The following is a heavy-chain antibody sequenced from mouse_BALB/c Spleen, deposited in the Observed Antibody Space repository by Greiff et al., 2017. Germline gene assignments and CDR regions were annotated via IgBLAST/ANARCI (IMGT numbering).Heavy chain of an antibody. Sequence: VQLQQSGAELAKPGASVKMSCKASGYTFTSYWMHWVKQRPGQGLEWIGYINPSTGYTEYNQKFKDKATLTADKSSSTAYMQLSSLTSEDSAVYYCARRDLAGAWFAYWGQGTLVTVSA. V-gene: IGHV1-7*01. CDR3: ARRDLAGAWFAY. CDR2: INPSTGYT. J-gene: IGHJ3*01. CDR1: GYTFTSYW. D-gene: IGHD3-3*01.